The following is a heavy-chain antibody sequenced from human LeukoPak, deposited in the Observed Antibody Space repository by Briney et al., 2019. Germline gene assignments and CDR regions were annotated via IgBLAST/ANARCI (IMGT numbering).Heavy chain of an antibody. V-gene: IGHV3-23*01. D-gene: IGHD3-3*02. Sequence: GGSLRLSCAASGFTFSSNAMSWVRQAPGKGLEGVSGIGSSAGSIHYADSVKGRFTISRDNSKNTLYLEMNSLRAEDTAVYYCVKDLHFWSAGDYWGQGTLVTVSS. CDR3: VKDLHFWSAGDY. J-gene: IGHJ4*02. CDR1: GFTFSSNA. CDR2: IGSSAGSI.